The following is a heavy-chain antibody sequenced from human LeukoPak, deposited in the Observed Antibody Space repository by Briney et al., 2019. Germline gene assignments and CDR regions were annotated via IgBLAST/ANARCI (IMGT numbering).Heavy chain of an antibody. CDR2: ITYKGSA. Sequence: PSETLSLTCAVYGGFDTYYFMVVRQPPGKGLEWVGEITYKGSANYSPSLKSRAALSINAPQKQFSLKLTSLTAADTAIYYCAVYGGDWHFDYWGQGNSVIVSS. CDR1: GGFDTYYF. J-gene: IGHJ4*02. V-gene: IGHV4-34*01. D-gene: IGHD2-21*02. CDR3: AVYGGDWHFDY.